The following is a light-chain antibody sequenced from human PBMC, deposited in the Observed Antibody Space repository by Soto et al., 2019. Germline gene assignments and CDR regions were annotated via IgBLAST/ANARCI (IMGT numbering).Light chain of an antibody. CDR1: QGISSS. Sequence: DIQLTHSPSFVSAAVGESGTITCRASQGISSSLAWYQQRAGKAPKLLIYAATILQSGVPSRFSGSESGTDFSLTISSLQPEDFTTYFCQQSSDFPLTFGGGTKVDIK. J-gene: IGKJ4*01. CDR2: AAT. V-gene: IGKV1-9*01. CDR3: QQSSDFPLT.